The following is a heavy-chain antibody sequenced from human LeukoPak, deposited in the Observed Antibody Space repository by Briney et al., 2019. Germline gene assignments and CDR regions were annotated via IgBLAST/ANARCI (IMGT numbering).Heavy chain of an antibody. CDR1: GYTFTSYD. Sequence: ASVKVSCKASGYTFTSYDINWVRQATGQGLEWMGWMSPNSGNTGYAQKFQGRVTMTRDTSIGTAYLELSSLKSEDTAVYYCARTPPNWGPDHWGRATLVNVHS. V-gene: IGHV1-8*01. CDR3: ARTPPNWGPDH. CDR2: MSPNSGNT. J-gene: IGHJ4*02. D-gene: IGHD7-27*01.